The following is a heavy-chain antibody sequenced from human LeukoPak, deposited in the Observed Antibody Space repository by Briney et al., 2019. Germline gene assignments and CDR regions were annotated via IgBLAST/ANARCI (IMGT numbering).Heavy chain of an antibody. CDR3: AREDCTIGAVCSSLLDH. CDR2: INSDASTI. CDR1: GFTFNLYW. D-gene: IGHD2-8*01. J-gene: IGHJ4*02. V-gene: IGHV3-74*01. Sequence: GGSLRLSCAASGFTFNLYWMTWVRQAPGKGLVWVSRINSDASTINYADSVKGRFTISRDNAKNTLYLQMNNLRAEDTAVYYCAREDCTIGAVCSSLLDHWGRGTLVTVSS.